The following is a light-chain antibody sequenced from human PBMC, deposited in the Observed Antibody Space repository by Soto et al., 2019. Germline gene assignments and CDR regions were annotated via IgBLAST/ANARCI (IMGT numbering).Light chain of an antibody. V-gene: IGKV3-11*01. Sequence: EIVLTQSPATLSVSPGERATLSCRASQSVKNYLAWYQQKPGQAPRLLISDASNRATGIPARFSGSGSGTEFTLTISSLEPEDFAVYYCQHRSIWPPITFGQGTRLEIK. J-gene: IGKJ5*01. CDR2: DAS. CDR3: QHRSIWPPIT. CDR1: QSVKNY.